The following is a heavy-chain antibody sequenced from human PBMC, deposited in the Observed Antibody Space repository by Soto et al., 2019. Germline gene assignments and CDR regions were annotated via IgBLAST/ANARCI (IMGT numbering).Heavy chain of an antibody. J-gene: IGHJ4*02. V-gene: IGHV1-2*04. Sequence: ASVKVSCKASGYTFTDYYINWVRQAPGQGLEWMGWINPNSGATNSAQKFQGWVTMTRDTSITTAYMELSRLISDDTAVYYCARDPPPPDYWGQGTLVTVS. CDR2: INPNSGAT. CDR3: ARDPPPPDY. CDR1: GYTFTDYY.